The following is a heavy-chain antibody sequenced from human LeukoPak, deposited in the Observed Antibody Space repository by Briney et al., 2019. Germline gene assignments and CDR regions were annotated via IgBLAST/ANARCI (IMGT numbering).Heavy chain of an antibody. CDR1: GYSISNGYY. V-gene: IGHV4-38-2*01. CDR3: ARQHDSYYYYYIDV. J-gene: IGHJ6*03. Sequence: SGTLSLTCAVSGYSISNGYYCVWIRQPPGRGLEWIGSLYHSDSAYYNTSLRSRVSMSVDTSKNQFSLTLSFVTAADTAVYYCARQHDSYYYYYIDVWGSGTTVTVSS. CDR2: LYHSDSA.